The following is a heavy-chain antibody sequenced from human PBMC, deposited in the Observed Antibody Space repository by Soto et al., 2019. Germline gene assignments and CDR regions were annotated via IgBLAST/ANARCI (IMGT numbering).Heavy chain of an antibody. Sequence: ASVKVSCKASGGTFNSYDINWVRQAPGQGLEWMGGIIPIVETPKYAQKFQGRVTITADESTNTVYMELSSLRSEDTAMYYCARLSRPNYYDTSGFFKDNWFDPWGQGTLVTVSS. J-gene: IGHJ5*02. D-gene: IGHD3-22*01. CDR2: IIPIVETP. V-gene: IGHV1-69*13. CDR3: ARLSRPNYYDTSGFFKDNWFDP. CDR1: GGTFNSYD.